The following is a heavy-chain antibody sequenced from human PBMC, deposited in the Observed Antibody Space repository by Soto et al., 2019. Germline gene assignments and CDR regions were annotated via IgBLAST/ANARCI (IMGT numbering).Heavy chain of an antibody. Sequence: ASVKVSCKASGYTFTSYYMHWVRQAPGQGLEWMGIINPSGGSTSYAQKFQGRVTMTRDTSTSTVYMGLSSLRSEDTAVYYCASSLVVVAATKTDAFDIWGQGTMVTVSS. CDR3: ASSLVVVAATKTDAFDI. J-gene: IGHJ3*02. CDR1: GYTFTSYY. CDR2: INPSGGST. V-gene: IGHV1-46*03. D-gene: IGHD2-15*01.